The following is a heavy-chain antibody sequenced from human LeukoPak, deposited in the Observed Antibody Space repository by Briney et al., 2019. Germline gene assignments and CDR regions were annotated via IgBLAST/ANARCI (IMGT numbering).Heavy chain of an antibody. J-gene: IGHJ5*02. CDR2: IYWDDDK. CDR1: GFSLSSSGVG. Sequence: SGPTLVKPTQTLTLTCTLSGFSLSSSGVGVGWIRQPPGKALEWLALIYWDDDKRYSPSLRSRLTITKDTSKNQVVLTMTNMDPVDTATYYCAHSGDGRWFDPWGQGTLVTVAS. CDR3: AHSGDGRWFDP. D-gene: IGHD3-10*01. V-gene: IGHV2-5*02.